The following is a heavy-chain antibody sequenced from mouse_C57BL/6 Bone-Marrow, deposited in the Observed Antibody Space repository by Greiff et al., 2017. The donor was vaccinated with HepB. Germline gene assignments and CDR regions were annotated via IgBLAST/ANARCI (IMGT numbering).Heavy chain of an antibody. CDR2: IDPSDSYT. Sequence: QVQLQQPGAELVRPGTSVKLSCKASGYTFTSYWMHWVKQRPGQGLEWIGVIDPSDSYTNYNQKFKGKATLTVDTSSSTAYMQLSSLTSEDSAVYYCASDDYAPYYFDYWGQGTTLTVSS. CDR1: GYTFTSYW. V-gene: IGHV1-59*01. CDR3: ASDDYAPYYFDY. D-gene: IGHD2-4*01. J-gene: IGHJ2*01.